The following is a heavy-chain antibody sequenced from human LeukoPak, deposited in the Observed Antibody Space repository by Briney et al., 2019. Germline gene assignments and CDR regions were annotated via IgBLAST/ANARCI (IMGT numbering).Heavy chain of an antibody. CDR1: GFTFSTYE. D-gene: IGHD3-16*02. J-gene: IGHJ4*02. V-gene: IGHV3-33*08. Sequence: PGGSLRLSCAASGFTFSTYEMNWVRQAPGKGLEWVAVIWYDGSNKYYADSVKGRFTISRDNSKNTLYLQMNSLRAEDTAVYYCAREMGVIVMQYYFDYWGQGTLVTVSS. CDR3: AREMGVIVMQYYFDY. CDR2: IWYDGSNK.